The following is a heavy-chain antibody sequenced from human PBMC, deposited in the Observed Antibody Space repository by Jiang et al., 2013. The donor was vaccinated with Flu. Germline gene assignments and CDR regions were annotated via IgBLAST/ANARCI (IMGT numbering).Heavy chain of an antibody. CDR1: GFTVSSNY. J-gene: IGHJ5*02. D-gene: IGHD3-22*01. CDR2: IYSGGST. V-gene: IGHV3-66*02. Sequence: QLLESGGGLVQPGGSLRLSCAASGFTVSSNYMSWVRQAPGKGLEWVSVIYSGGSTYYADSVKGRFTISRDNSKNTLYLQMNSLRAEDTAVYYCARERDYYDSSGYLNWFDPWGQGTLVTVSS. CDR3: ARERDYYDSSGYLNWFDP.